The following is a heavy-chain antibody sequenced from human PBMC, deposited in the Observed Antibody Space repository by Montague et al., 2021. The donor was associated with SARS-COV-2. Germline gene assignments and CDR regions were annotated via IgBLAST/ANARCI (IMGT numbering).Heavy chain of an antibody. J-gene: IGHJ5*02. D-gene: IGHD2-2*02. CDR2: IIHSGST. Sequence: SETLSLTCAVYGVSFSGYYWSWIRQPPGKGLEWIGEIIHSGSTNYNPSLKSRVTISVDTSKNQFSLKLTSVTAADTAVYYCASLTLGYCSSTSCYSDWFDPWGQGTLVTVSS. CDR1: GVSFSGYY. CDR3: ASLTLGYCSSTSCYSDWFDP. V-gene: IGHV4-34*12.